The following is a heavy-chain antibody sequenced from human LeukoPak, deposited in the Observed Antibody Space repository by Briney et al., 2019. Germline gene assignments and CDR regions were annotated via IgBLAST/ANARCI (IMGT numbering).Heavy chain of an antibody. J-gene: IGHJ4*02. CDR2: INPYSGGT. Sequence: ASVTVSCKASGYAFTGSYLHWVRQAPGQGLESMGWINPYSGGTNYAQQFQGRVTMTRNTSISTAYMDLTRLRSDDTAVYYCARGSATGDFPPNYWGQGTLVTVSS. V-gene: IGHV1-2*02. CDR1: GYAFTGSY. D-gene: IGHD7-27*01. CDR3: ARGSATGDFPPNY.